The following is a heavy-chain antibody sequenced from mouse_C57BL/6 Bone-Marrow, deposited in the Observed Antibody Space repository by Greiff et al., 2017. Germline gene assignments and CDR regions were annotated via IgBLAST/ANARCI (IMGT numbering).Heavy chain of an antibody. V-gene: IGHV14-4*01. CDR2: VDTENGDT. D-gene: IGHD1-1*01. CDR3: TSYYYGSRWFDY. Sequence: VQLQQSGAELVRPGASVKLSCTASGFNIKDAYMHWVKQRPEQGLAWIGWVDTENGDTEYASKFQGKATITADTSSNTAYLQLSILTSEDTAVYYCTSYYYGSRWFDYWGQGTTLTVSS. CDR1: GFNIKDAY. J-gene: IGHJ2*01.